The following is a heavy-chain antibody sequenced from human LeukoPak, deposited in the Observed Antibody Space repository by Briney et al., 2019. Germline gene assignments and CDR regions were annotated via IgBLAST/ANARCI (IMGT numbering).Heavy chain of an antibody. V-gene: IGHV4-4*07. D-gene: IGHD2-15*01. CDR1: GGSISSYY. CDR3: ARGVVVVAATHDYYYYMDV. Sequence: PSETLSLTCTVSGGSISSYYWSWIRQPAGKGLEWIGRIYTSGSTNYNPSLKSRVTMSVDTSKNQFSLKLSSVTAADTAVYYCARGVVVVAATHDYYYYMDVWGKGTTVTVS. CDR2: IYTSGST. J-gene: IGHJ6*03.